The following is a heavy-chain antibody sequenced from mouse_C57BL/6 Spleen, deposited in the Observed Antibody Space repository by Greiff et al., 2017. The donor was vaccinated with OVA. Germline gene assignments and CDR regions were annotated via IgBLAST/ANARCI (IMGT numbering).Heavy chain of an antibody. CDR3: ARERDYYGSSSYAMDY. D-gene: IGHD1-1*01. V-gene: IGHV5-16*01. CDR1: GFTFSDYY. J-gene: IGHJ4*01. CDR2: INYDGSST. Sequence: EVKLMESAGGLVQPGSSMKLSCTASGFTFSDYYMAWVRQVPEKGLEWVANINYDGSSTYYLDSLKSRFIISRDNAKNILYLQMSSLKSEDTATYYCARERDYYGSSSYAMDYWGQGTSVTVSS.